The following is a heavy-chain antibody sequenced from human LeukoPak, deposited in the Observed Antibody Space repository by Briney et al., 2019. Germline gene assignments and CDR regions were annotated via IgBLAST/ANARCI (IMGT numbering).Heavy chain of an antibody. Sequence: PGGSLRLSCAASGFTFSSYAMSWVRQAPGKGLEWGSAISGSGGSTYYADSVKGRFTTSRDNSKNTLYLQMTSLRAEDTAVYYCATEYSSGRFDYWGQGTLVTVSS. CDR3: ATEYSSGRFDY. D-gene: IGHD6-19*01. CDR1: GFTFSSYA. J-gene: IGHJ4*02. CDR2: ISGSGGST. V-gene: IGHV3-23*01.